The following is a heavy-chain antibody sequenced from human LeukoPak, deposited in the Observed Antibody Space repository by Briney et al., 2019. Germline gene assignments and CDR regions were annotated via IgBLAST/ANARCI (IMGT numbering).Heavy chain of an antibody. Sequence: GGSLRHSCAASGFNFSSYAMSWVREARGKGLEWVSPISGNGGSTYYADSVKGRFTISRDNSKNTLYLQMTSLRAEDTAVYYCEKDVEDLLPKDRGQGPLVTVPS. V-gene: IGHV3-23*01. CDR2: ISGNGGST. J-gene: IGHJ4*02. CDR3: EKDVEDLLPKD. D-gene: IGHD3-22*01. CDR1: GFNFSSYA.